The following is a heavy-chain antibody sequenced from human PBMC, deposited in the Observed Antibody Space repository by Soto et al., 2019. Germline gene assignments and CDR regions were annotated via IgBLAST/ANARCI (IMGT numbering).Heavy chain of an antibody. CDR2: ISAHNGNT. CDR1: GYGFTTYG. CDR3: ARGRYGDY. V-gene: IGHV1-18*01. J-gene: IGHJ4*02. Sequence: QVHLVQSGAEVKKPGASVKVSCEGSGYGFTTYGITWVRQAPGRGLEWMAWISAHNGNTNYAQKLQGRVTVTRDTSTSTAYMELRSLRSDDTAVYYCARGRYGDYWGQGALVTVSS. D-gene: IGHD1-1*01.